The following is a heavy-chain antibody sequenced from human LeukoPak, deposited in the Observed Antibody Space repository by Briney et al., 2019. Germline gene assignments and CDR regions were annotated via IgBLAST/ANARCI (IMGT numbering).Heavy chain of an antibody. CDR2: ISYSGST. V-gene: IGHV4-59*12. Sequence: SETLSLTCTVSAGSISNYYWSWIRQPPGKGLEWIGYISYSGSTNYNPSLKSRVTISVDTSKNQFSLKLSSVTAADTAVYYCARDRPGGSSLDYWGQGILVTVSS. D-gene: IGHD6-13*01. J-gene: IGHJ4*02. CDR1: AGSISNYY. CDR3: ARDRPGGSSLDY.